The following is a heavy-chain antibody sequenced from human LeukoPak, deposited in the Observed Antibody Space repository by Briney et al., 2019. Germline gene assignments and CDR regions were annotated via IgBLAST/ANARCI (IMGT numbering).Heavy chain of an antibody. CDR1: GGSISSYY. V-gene: IGHV4-59*01. CDR2: IYYSGST. J-gene: IGHJ5*02. Sequence: SETLSLTCTVSGGSISSYYWSWIRQPPGKGLEWIGYIYYSGSTNYNPSLKSRVTISVDTSKNQFSLKLSSVTAADTAVYYCASMGFHYDILTGYSLSSWFDPWGQGTLVTVSS. D-gene: IGHD3-9*01. CDR3: ASMGFHYDILTGYSLSSWFDP.